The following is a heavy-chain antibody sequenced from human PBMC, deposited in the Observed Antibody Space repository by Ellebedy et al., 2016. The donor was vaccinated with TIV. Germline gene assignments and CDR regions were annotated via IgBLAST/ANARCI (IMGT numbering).Heavy chain of an antibody. J-gene: IGHJ4*02. Sequence: SETPSLTCTVSGDFVTSGAYYWSWIRQPPGKGLEWIGYVLYSGVTDSNPSLLSRVTMSVDTSTNQFSLNLSSVTAADTAVYFCARDSPAYYNSRGFDYWGQGILVTVSS. CDR3: ARDSPAYYNSRGFDY. CDR2: VLYSGVT. V-gene: IGHV4-61*08. CDR1: GDFVTSGAYY. D-gene: IGHD3-22*01.